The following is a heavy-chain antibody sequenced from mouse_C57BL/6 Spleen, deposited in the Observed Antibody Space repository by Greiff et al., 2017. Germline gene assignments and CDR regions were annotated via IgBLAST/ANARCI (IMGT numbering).Heavy chain of an antibody. CDR1: GYTFTEYT. CDR3: ARHEEGTGAMDY. J-gene: IGHJ4*01. V-gene: IGHV1-62-2*01. Sequence: VKLMESGAELVKPGASVKLSCKASGYTFTEYTIHWVKQRSGQGLEWIGWFYPGSGSIKYNEKFKDKATLTADKSSSTVYMELSRLTSEDSAVYFCARHEEGTGAMDYWGQGTSVTVSS. CDR2: FYPGSGSI.